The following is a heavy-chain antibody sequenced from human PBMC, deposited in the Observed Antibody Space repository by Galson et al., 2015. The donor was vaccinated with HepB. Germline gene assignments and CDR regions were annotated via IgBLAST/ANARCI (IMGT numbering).Heavy chain of an antibody. D-gene: IGHD3-10*01. CDR3: ARDREYGSGSVRL. J-gene: IGHJ3*01. V-gene: IGHV1-2*06. Sequence: SVKVSCKAYGYTFTGYYIHWVRQAPGQGPEWMGRINPKSGGTNYAQKFQGRVTMARDTSISTAYMELSRLRFDDTAVYYCARDREYGSGSVRLWGQGTTVTVSS. CDR1: GYTFTGYY. CDR2: INPKSGGT.